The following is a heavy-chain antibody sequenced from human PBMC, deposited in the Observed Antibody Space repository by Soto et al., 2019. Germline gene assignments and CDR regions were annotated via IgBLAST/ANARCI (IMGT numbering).Heavy chain of an antibody. J-gene: IGHJ6*02. CDR2: INHSGST. CDR1: GGSFSGYY. V-gene: IGHV4-34*01. CDR3: ARDKIFGVVNHYYYYGTDV. D-gene: IGHD3-3*01. Sequence: SETLSLTCAVYGGSFSGYYWSWIRQPPGKGLEWIGEINHSGSTNYNPSLKSRVTISVDTSKNQFSLKLSSVTAADTAVYYCARDKIFGVVNHYYYYGTDVWGQGTTVTVSS.